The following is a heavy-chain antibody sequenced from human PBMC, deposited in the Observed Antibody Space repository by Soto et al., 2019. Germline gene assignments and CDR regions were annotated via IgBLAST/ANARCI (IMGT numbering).Heavy chain of an antibody. CDR3: ARDLDTAMARVPLNYYYGMDV. V-gene: IGHV1-3*01. CDR1: GYTFTSYA. J-gene: IGHJ6*02. CDR2: INAGNGNT. Sequence: ASVKVSCKASGYTFTSYAMHWVRQAPGQRLEWMGWINAGNGNTKYSQKFQGRVTITRDTSASTAYMELSSLRSEDTAVYYCARDLDTAMARVPLNYYYGMDVWAQGTTVTVSS. D-gene: IGHD5-18*01.